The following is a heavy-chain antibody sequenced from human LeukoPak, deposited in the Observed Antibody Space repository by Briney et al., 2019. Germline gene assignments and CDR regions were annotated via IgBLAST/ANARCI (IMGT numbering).Heavy chain of an antibody. D-gene: IGHD3-22*01. V-gene: IGHV3-23*01. J-gene: IGHJ5*02. CDR1: GFTFSNYA. Sequence: PGGSLRLSCAASGFTFSNYAMSWVRQAPGKGLEWVSGIRGSGGSTDYADSVKGRFTISRDNFKNTLYLQMNSMRAEDTAVYYCAKDPHYDSSGYSFDPWGQGTLVTVPS. CDR3: AKDPHYDSSGYSFDP. CDR2: IRGSGGST.